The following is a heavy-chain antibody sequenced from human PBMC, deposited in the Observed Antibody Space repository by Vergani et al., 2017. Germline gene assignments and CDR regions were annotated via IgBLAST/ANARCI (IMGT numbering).Heavy chain of an antibody. CDR3: TKDGGGVGYTYGYFGS. CDR2: ISWNGGNI. V-gene: IGHV3-9*03. J-gene: IGHJ4*02. D-gene: IGHD5-18*01. CDR1: GFTFDDCA. Sequence: EVQLVESGGGLVQPGRSLRLSCAASGFTFDDCAMHWVRQAPGKGLEWVSGISWNGGNIGYADSVKGRFTISRDNAKNSLYLQMNSLRAEDMAFYYCTKDGGGVGYTYGYFGSWGQGTLVTVSS.